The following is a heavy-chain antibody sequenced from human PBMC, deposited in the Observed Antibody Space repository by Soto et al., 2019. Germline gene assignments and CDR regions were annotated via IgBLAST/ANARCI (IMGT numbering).Heavy chain of an antibody. Sequence: SETLSLTCTVSGGSISSGDYYWSWIRQPPGKGLEWIGYIYYSGSTYYNPSLKSRVTISVDTSKNQFSLKLSSVTAADTAVYYCARVIVADRYYYYGRDVWGQGTTVTVSS. V-gene: IGHV4-30-4*01. CDR3: ARVIVADRYYYYGRDV. CDR1: GGSISSGDYY. D-gene: IGHD5-12*01. CDR2: IYYSGST. J-gene: IGHJ6*02.